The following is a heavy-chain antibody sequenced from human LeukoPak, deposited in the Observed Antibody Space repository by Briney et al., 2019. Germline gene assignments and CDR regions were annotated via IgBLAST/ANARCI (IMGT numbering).Heavy chain of an antibody. V-gene: IGHV4-39*07. Sequence: SETLSLTCTLSGGTVTSNTYFWGWIRQPPGQGLEWIGSISYSGATYYNPSLKSRVSMSVHTSKNQFSLKLSSVTAADTAVYYCARDGFYYHYYMDVWGEGTTVTVSS. J-gene: IGHJ6*03. CDR2: ISYSGAT. CDR3: ARDGFYYHYYMDV. CDR1: GGTVTSNTYF. D-gene: IGHD1-14*01.